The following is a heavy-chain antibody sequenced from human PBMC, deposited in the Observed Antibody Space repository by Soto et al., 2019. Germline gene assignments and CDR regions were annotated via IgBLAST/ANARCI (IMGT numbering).Heavy chain of an antibody. CDR2: IFYTGRT. V-gene: IGHV4-39*01. J-gene: IGHJ4*02. Sequence: PSETLSLTCTVSDGSISTSSYYWGWIRQSPGKGLEWIGTIFYTGRTYYNPSLESRVTLSVDTSKNQFSLHLTSVTAADTAAYYCTRHHPHHYDSSGYFDYWGQGTLVTVSS. CDR1: DGSISTSSYY. CDR3: TRHHPHHYDSSGYFDY. D-gene: IGHD3-22*01.